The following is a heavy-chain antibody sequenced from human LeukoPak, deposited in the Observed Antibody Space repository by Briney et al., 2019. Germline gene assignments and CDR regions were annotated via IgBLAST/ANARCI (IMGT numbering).Heavy chain of an antibody. CDR1: GFTFSNYG. J-gene: IGHJ4*02. CDR2: ISHGGDHR. CDR3: AKVISTYSGFDSY. V-gene: IGHV3-23*01. D-gene: IGHD5-12*01. Sequence: QPGGSLRLSCAASGFTFSNYGMRWVRQAPGKGLEWVSSISHGGDHRFYADSVKGRFTISRDNSKNTLYLQMASLRAEDTAVYYCAKVISTYSGFDSYWGQGTLVTVSS.